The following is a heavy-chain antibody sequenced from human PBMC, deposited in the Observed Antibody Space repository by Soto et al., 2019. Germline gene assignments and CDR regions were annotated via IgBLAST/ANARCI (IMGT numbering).Heavy chain of an antibody. V-gene: IGHV4-31*03. D-gene: IGHD1-26*01. Sequence: QVQLQESGPGLVKPSQTLSLTCTVSGGSISSGGYYWSWIRQHPGKGLEWIGYIYYSGSTYYNPSLKRRVTIAVDTSKNQFALKLSSVTAADTAVYYCARGSVGKRPIPFDYWGQGTLVTVSS. CDR3: ARGSVGKRPIPFDY. CDR2: IYYSGST. CDR1: GGSISSGGYY. J-gene: IGHJ4*02.